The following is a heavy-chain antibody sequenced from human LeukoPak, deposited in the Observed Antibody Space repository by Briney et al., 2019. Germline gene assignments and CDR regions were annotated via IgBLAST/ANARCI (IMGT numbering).Heavy chain of an antibody. CDR3: ARDGSITIFGVVPTDWYFDL. CDR1: GYTFTSYY. Sequence: ASVKVSCKASGYTFTSYYMHWVRQAPGQGLEWMGIINPSGGSTSYAQKFQGRVTMTRDTSTSTVYMELSSLRSEDTAVYYRARDGSITIFGVVPTDWYFDLWGRGTLVTVSS. V-gene: IGHV1-46*01. D-gene: IGHD3-3*01. J-gene: IGHJ2*01. CDR2: INPSGGST.